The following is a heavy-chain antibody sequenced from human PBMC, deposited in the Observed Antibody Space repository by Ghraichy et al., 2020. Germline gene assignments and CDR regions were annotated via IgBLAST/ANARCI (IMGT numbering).Heavy chain of an antibody. V-gene: IGHV3-30-3*01. CDR2: ISYDGSNK. CDR3: ARDAGYGAAAADYYGMDV. CDR1: GFTFSSYA. D-gene: IGHD6-13*01. Sequence: GGSLRLSCAASGFTFSSYAMHWVRQAPGKGLEWVAVISYDGSNKYYADSVKGRFTISRDNSKNTLYLQMNSLRAEDTAVYYCARDAGYGAAAADYYGMDVWGQGTTVTVSS. J-gene: IGHJ6*02.